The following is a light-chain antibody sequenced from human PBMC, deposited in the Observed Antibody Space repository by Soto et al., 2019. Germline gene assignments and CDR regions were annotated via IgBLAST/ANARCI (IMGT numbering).Light chain of an antibody. Sequence: EIVLTQSPGTLSLSPGERATLSCRASQSVSSSYLAWYQQKPGQAPRLLIFGAFNRATGMTDRFSGSGSGTDFTLTISRLEPEDFAVYYCQQYGSSPVTFGQGTKVEIK. CDR1: QSVSSSY. CDR2: GAF. J-gene: IGKJ1*01. V-gene: IGKV3-20*01. CDR3: QQYGSSPVT.